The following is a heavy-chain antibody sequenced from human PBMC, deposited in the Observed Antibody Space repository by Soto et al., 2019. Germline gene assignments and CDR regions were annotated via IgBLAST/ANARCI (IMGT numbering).Heavy chain of an antibody. V-gene: IGHV4-4*07. D-gene: IGHD3-3*01. CDR2: IYTSGST. CDR3: AREIFGVVIIADWFDP. J-gene: IGHJ5*02. Sequence: QVQLQESGPGLVKPSETLSLTCTVSGGSISSYYWSWIRQPAGKGLEWIGRIYTSGSTNYNPSLKSRVTMAVDTSKNQFPLKLSSVTAADTAVYYCAREIFGVVIIADWFDPWGQGTLVTVSS. CDR1: GGSISSYY.